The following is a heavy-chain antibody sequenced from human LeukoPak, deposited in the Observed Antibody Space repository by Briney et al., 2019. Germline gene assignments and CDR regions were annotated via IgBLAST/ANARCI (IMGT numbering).Heavy chain of an antibody. CDR3: ARAAPSYYDILTPHPLDY. V-gene: IGHV3-21*01. CDR2: ISSSSSYI. Sequence: GGSLRLSCAASGFTFSSYSMNWVRQAPGKGLEWVSSISSSSSYIYYADSVKGRFTISRDNAKNSLYLQMNSLRAEDTAVYYCARAAPSYYDILTPHPLDYWGQGTLVTVSS. D-gene: IGHD3-9*01. CDR1: GFTFSSYS. J-gene: IGHJ4*02.